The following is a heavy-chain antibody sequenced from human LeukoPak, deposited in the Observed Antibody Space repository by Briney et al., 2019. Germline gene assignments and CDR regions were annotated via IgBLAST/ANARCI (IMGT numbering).Heavy chain of an antibody. V-gene: IGHV1-3*01. CDR3: ARDWLPTHYGMDV. J-gene: IGHJ6*02. CDR2: INAGNGNT. D-gene: IGHD3-9*01. Sequence: ASVKVSCKASGYTFSKYALQWVRQAPGQRLEWMGWINAGNGNTKYSQNFEDRVTITRDTSASTAYMELSSLRSEDTAVYYCARDWLPTHYGMDVWGQGTTVTVSS. CDR1: GYTFSKYA.